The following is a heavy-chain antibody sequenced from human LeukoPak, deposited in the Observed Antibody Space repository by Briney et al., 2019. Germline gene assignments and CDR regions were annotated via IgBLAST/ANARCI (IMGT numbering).Heavy chain of an antibody. J-gene: IGHJ5*02. V-gene: IGHV4-59*01. CDR1: GGSISSYY. Sequence: PETLSLTCTVSGGSISSYYWSWIRQPPGKGLEWIGYIYYSGSTNYNPSLKSRVTISVDTSKNQFSLKLSSVTAADTAVYYCARAPLLGIFGLDPWGQGTLVTVSS. D-gene: IGHD3-3*01. CDR3: ARAPLLGIFGLDP. CDR2: IYYSGST.